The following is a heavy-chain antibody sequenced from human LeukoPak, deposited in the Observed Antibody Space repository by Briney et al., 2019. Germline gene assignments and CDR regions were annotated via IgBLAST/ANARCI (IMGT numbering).Heavy chain of an antibody. J-gene: IGHJ4*02. CDR2: ISGDDSST. V-gene: IGHV3-43*02. D-gene: IGHD3-10*01. Sequence: GGSLRLSCAASGFTLDDYAMHWVRQAPGKGLEWVSVISGDDSSTYYADSVKGRFTISRDNSKNSLFLQMNSLRSEDTALYYCGGSGSYYRVEYWGQGTLVTVSS. CDR3: GGSGSYYRVEY. CDR1: GFTLDDYA.